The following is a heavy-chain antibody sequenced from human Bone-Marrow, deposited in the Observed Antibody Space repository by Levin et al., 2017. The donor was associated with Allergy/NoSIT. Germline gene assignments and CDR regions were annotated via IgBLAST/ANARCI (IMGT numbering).Heavy chain of an antibody. D-gene: IGHD3-10*01. CDR2: ISGSGDST. CDR3: AKDRDFYGSGSLGN. J-gene: IGHJ4*02. V-gene: IGHV3-23*01. CDR1: GFTFSNYA. Sequence: GGSLRLSCAASGFTFSNYAMSWVRQAPGKGLEWVSGISGSGDSTYDGDSVKGRFTISRDNSKNTLYLQMNSLRAEDTAVYYRAKDRDFYGSGSLGNWGQGTLVTVSS.